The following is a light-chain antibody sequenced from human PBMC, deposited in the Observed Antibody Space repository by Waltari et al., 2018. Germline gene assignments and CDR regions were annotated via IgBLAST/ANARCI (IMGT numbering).Light chain of an antibody. J-gene: IGLJ3*02. CDR3: CSYAGSRWV. V-gene: IGLV2-11*01. Sequence: QSALTQPRSVSGSPGQSVPISCTGTSSVVGGYNYVFWSQQHPGKAPKLMIFDVRKRPSGFPDRFSGSKSGSTASLTISGLQAEDEADYYCCSYAGSRWVFGGGTKLTVL. CDR2: DVR. CDR1: SSVVGGYNY.